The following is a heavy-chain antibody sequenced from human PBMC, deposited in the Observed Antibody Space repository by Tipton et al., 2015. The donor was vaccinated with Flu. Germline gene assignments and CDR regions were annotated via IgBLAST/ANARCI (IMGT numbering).Heavy chain of an antibody. Sequence: SLRLSCAASGFTFSSYDIHWVRQAPGKGLEWVAVISYDGIKKESADSVKGRFTLSRDNSKSTVYLQMNSLRAEDTALYYCTKPTSRWATINGNFDYWGQGTLVTVSS. CDR2: ISYDGIKK. J-gene: IGHJ4*02. D-gene: IGHD4-23*01. CDR3: TKPTSRWATINGNFDY. CDR1: GFTFSSYD. V-gene: IGHV3-30*18.